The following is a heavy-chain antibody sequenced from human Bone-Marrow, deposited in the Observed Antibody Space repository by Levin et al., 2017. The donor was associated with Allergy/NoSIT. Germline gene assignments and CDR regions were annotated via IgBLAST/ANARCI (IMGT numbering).Heavy chain of an antibody. J-gene: IGHJ4*02. Sequence: PGGSLRLSCEASGFILKNHFMSWLRQAPGKGMEWIAYISPSGAMTDYADSVGGRFTISRDNAENSLYLQLDSLRVEDTAVYYCGSEYASSYYRIAVDYWGQGSLVTVAS. CDR3: GSEYASSYYRIAVDY. CDR1: GFILKNHF. CDR2: ISPSGAMT. V-gene: IGHV3-11*01. D-gene: IGHD3-10*01.